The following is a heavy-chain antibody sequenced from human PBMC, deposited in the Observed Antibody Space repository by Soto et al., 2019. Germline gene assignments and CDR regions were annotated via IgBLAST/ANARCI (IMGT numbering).Heavy chain of an antibody. V-gene: IGHV3-21*01. J-gene: IGHJ5*02. CDR2: ISSSSSYI. CDR3: ETSPHCSSTICPGTYKWFDP. Sequence: GGSLRLSCAASGFTFSSYSMNWVRQAPWKGLEWVSSISSSSSYIYYADSVKGRFTISRDNAKNSLYLQMNSLRAEDTAVYYFETSPHCSSTICPGTYKWFDPWGQGTLVPVFS. D-gene: IGHD2-2*01. CDR1: GFTFSSYS.